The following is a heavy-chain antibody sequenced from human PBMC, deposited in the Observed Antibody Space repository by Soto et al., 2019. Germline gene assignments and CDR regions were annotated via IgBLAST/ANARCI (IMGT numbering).Heavy chain of an antibody. V-gene: IGHV4-30-2*06. J-gene: IGHJ4*02. D-gene: IGHD4-17*01. CDR3: ARGDGYYSFDV. CDR2: ISHVETT. CDR1: GVTISYGGYS. Sequence: PSETLSLTCSVSGVTISYGGYSWSWIRQSPGKGLEWLGYISHVETTYYNPSFQSRPSLSIDRTRNQFSLSLSSMTAAAKAVYYSARGDGYYSFDVWGQGMQVTVSS.